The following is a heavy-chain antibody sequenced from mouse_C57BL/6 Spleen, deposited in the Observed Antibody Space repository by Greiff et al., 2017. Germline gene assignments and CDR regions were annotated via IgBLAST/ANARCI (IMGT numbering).Heavy chain of an antibody. CDR3: ARNWGYYDGALAY. Sequence: QVQLQQSGPGLVQPSQSLSITCTVSGFSLTSYGVHWVRQSPGKGLEWLGVIWSGGSTDYNAAFIYSMSISKDNSKSKVFFKMNNMQAVYTAIYYCARNWGYYDGALAYWGQGTLVTVSA. J-gene: IGHJ3*01. CDR1: GFSLTSYG. V-gene: IGHV2-2*01. D-gene: IGHD1-1*01. CDR2: IWSGGST.